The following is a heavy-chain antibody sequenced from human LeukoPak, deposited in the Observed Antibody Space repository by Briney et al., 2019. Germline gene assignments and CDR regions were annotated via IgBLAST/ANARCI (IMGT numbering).Heavy chain of an antibody. J-gene: IGHJ4*02. CDR1: GFTFSSYS. D-gene: IGHD6-13*01. Sequence: PGGSLRLPCAASGFTFSSYSMNWVRQAPGKGLEWVSSISSSSSYIYYADSVKGRFTISRDNAKNSLYLQMNSLRAEDTAVYYCARDLSSSWPPGGWGQGTLVTVSS. CDR2: ISSSSSYI. CDR3: ARDLSSSWPPGG. V-gene: IGHV3-21*01.